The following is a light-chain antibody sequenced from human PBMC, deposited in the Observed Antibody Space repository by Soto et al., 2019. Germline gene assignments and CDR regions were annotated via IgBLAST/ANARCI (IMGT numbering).Light chain of an antibody. Sequence: IQMTQSPSSLSASVGDRVTITCQASQDIRNYLNWYQQKPGKAPKLLIFGASDLETGVPSRFSGSGFGTEFTLTISSLQPDDFATYYCQHYNSYSEAFGQGTKVDIK. J-gene: IGKJ1*01. CDR1: QDIRNY. CDR3: QHYNSYSEA. CDR2: GAS. V-gene: IGKV1-33*01.